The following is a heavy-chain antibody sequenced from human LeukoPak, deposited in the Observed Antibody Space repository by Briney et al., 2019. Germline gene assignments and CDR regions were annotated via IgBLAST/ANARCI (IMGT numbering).Heavy chain of an antibody. Sequence: SETLSLTCAVYGGSFSGYYWSWIRQPPGKGLEWIGEINHSGSTNYNPSLKSRVTISVDTSKNQFSLKLSPVTAADTAVYYCARDKSSSQGRYYYYGMDVWGQGTTVTVSS. D-gene: IGHD6-6*01. J-gene: IGHJ6*02. CDR2: INHSGST. V-gene: IGHV4-34*01. CDR1: GGSFSGYY. CDR3: ARDKSSSQGRYYYYGMDV.